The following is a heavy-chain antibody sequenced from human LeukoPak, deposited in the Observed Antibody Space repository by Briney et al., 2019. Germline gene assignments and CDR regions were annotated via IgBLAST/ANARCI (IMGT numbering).Heavy chain of an antibody. Sequence: SETLSLTCAVYGGSFSGYYWSWIRQPPGKGLEWIGEINHSGSTNYNPSLKSRVTISVDTSKNQFSLKLSSVTAADTAVYYCARVLLRIAAAGTRFDYWGQGTLVTVSS. D-gene: IGHD6-13*01. CDR3: ARVLLRIAAAGTRFDY. CDR1: GGSFSGYY. V-gene: IGHV4-34*01. CDR2: INHSGST. J-gene: IGHJ4*02.